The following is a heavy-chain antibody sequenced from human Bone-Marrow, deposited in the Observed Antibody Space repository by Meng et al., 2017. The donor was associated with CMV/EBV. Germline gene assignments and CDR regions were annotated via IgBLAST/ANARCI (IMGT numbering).Heavy chain of an antibody. CDR2: ISSSSSYI. CDR1: GFTFSSYS. J-gene: IGHJ4*02. V-gene: IGHV3-21*01. CDR3: ASTVATYYDFWSGYQTYDY. Sequence: GESLKISCAASGFTFSSYSMNWVRQAPGKGLEWVSSISSSSSYIYYADSVKGRFTISRDNAKNSLYLQMNSLRAEDTAVYYCASTVATYYDFWSGYQTYDYWGQGTLVTVS. D-gene: IGHD3-3*01.